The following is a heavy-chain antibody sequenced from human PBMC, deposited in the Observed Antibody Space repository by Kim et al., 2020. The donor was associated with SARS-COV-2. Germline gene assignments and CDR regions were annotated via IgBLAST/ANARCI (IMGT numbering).Heavy chain of an antibody. CDR2: INHSGST. D-gene: IGHD2-15*01. J-gene: IGHJ5*02. CDR3: ARGKLVVVVAARPYNWFDP. CDR1: GGSFSGYY. Sequence: SETLSLTCAVYGGSFSGYYWSWIRQPPGKGLEWIGEINHSGSTNYNPSLKSRVTISVDTSKNQFSLKLSSVTAADTAVYYCARGKLVVVVAARPYNWFDPWGQGTLVTVSS. V-gene: IGHV4-34*01.